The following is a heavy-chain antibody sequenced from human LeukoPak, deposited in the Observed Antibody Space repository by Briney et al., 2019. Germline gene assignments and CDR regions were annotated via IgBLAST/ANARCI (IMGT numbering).Heavy chain of an antibody. CDR1: RFTFSSYE. V-gene: IGHV3-48*03. J-gene: IGHJ3*02. D-gene: IGHD3-10*01. Sequence: GGSLRLSCEASRFTFSSYEMNWVRQAPGKGLEWVSYISSSGSTKYYADSVKGRFTISRDNAKNSLYLQMNSLRAEDTAVYYCASYGSGSYYIPDAFDIWGQGTMVTVSS. CDR3: ASYGSGSYYIPDAFDI. CDR2: ISSSGSTK.